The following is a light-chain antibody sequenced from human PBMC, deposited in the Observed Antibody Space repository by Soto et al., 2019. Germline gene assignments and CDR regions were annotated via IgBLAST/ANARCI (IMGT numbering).Light chain of an antibody. J-gene: IGKJ4*01. Sequence: EIVMTQSPATLSVSPGDTATLSCRASQSVSSNLAWYQQKPGQAPRLLIYGASSKATGTPARFSGSGSGTEFTLSISRLHSEDFAVYYCEQYNSWPLTFGGGTKVELK. V-gene: IGKV3D-15*01. CDR3: EQYNSWPLT. CDR2: GAS. CDR1: QSVSSN.